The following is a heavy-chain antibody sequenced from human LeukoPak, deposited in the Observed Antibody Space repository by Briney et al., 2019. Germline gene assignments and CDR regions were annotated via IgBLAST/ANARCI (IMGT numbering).Heavy chain of an antibody. Sequence: SETLSLTCTVSGGSISSYYWSWIRQPPGKGLEWIGTIYYSGSTYYNPSLKSRVTISVDTSKNQFSLNLSSVTAADTAVYYCARGPYSWLAGSPSAGFDYWGQGTLVTVSS. V-gene: IGHV4-39*01. CDR3: ARGPYSWLAGSPSAGFDY. CDR1: GGSISSYY. CDR2: IYYSGST. J-gene: IGHJ4*02. D-gene: IGHD6-19*01.